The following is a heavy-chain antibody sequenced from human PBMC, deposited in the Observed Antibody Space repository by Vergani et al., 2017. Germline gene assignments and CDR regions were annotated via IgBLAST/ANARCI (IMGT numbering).Heavy chain of an antibody. D-gene: IGHD4-11*01. J-gene: IGHJ6*03. CDR3: ARVNTETNGHLYYYYYMDV. CDR1: GGSFTSYH. CDR2: IDHTGRP. Sequence: QVQLQQWGGGLLKPSETLSLTCVVNGGSFTSYHWTWIRQSPGEGLEWVGVIDHTGRPDYNPSLKSRLTMSVDKYRNPFSLTLTSVTATDTAIYFCARVNTETNGHLYYYYYMDVWGQGTAVTVS. V-gene: IGHV4-34*01.